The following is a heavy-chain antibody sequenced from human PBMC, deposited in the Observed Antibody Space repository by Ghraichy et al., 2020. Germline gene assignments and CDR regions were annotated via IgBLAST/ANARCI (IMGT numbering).Heavy chain of an antibody. V-gene: IGHV1-69*13. Sequence: VKVSCKASGGTFSSYAISWVRQAPGQGLEWMGGIIPIFGTANYAQKFQGRVTITADESTSTAYMELSSLRSEDTAVYYCARDIILGYCSSTSCSRGWFDPWGQGTLVTVSS. D-gene: IGHD2-2*01. J-gene: IGHJ5*02. CDR1: GGTFSSYA. CDR2: IIPIFGTA. CDR3: ARDIILGYCSSTSCSRGWFDP.